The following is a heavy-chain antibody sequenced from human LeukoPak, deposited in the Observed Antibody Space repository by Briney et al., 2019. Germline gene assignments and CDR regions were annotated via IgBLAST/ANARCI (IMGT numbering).Heavy chain of an antibody. D-gene: IGHD3-10*01. CDR1: GGSFSGYY. J-gene: IGHJ3*02. CDR3: AKSNGYGLVDI. CDR2: INHSGST. Sequence: SETLSLTCAVSGGSFSGYYWSWIRQPPGKGLEWIGEINHSGSTNYNPSLKSRVTISVDTSKNQFSLKLNSVTAADTAVYYCAKSNGYGLVDIWGQGTMVTVSS. V-gene: IGHV4-34*01.